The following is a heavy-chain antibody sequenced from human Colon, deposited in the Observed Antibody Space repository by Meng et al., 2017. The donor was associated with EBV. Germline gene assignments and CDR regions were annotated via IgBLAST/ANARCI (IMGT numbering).Heavy chain of an antibody. Sequence: QLYLQACASGLVPPSQSLSLTCAVSGDAISSGDYSWSWIRQPPGQGLEWIGYIYHGGTTYNTSLKSRVTISVDNSKNQFSLRLTSVTAADTAVYYCARGPYCGGDCYWFDPWGQGTLVTVSS. J-gene: IGHJ5*02. CDR2: IYHGGTT. CDR1: GDAISSGDYS. V-gene: IGHV4-30-2*01. D-gene: IGHD2-21*02. CDR3: ARGPYCGGDCYWFDP.